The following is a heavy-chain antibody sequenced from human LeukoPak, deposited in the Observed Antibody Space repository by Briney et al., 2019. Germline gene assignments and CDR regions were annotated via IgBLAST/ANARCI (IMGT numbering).Heavy chain of an antibody. J-gene: IGHJ4*02. CDR3: ARVGVAGTGY. V-gene: IGHV4-34*01. CDR2: INHSGST. Sequence: SETLSLTCAVYGRSFSGYYWSWIRQPPGKGLEWIGEINHSGSTNYNPSLKSRVTISVDTSKNQFSLKLSSVTAADTAVYYCARVGVAGTGYWGQGTLVTVSS. D-gene: IGHD6-19*01. CDR1: GRSFSGYY.